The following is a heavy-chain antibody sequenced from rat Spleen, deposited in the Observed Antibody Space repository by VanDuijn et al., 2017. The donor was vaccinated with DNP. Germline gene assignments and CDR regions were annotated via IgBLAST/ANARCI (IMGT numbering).Heavy chain of an antibody. V-gene: IGHV5S23*01. Sequence: EVQLVESGGGLVQPGRSLKLSCTASGFTFSDYHMAWIRQVPGKGLEWVASITSSGGYTYYPDSVKGRFTISRDDAKSTLYLQMNSLRSEDTATYYCASPTTFAYWGQGTLVTVSS. CDR3: ASPTTFAY. D-gene: IGHD1-4*01. J-gene: IGHJ3*01. CDR2: ITSSGGYT. CDR1: GFTFSDYH.